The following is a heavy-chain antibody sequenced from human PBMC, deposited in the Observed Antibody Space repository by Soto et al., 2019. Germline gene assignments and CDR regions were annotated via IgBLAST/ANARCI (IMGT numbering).Heavy chain of an antibody. V-gene: IGHV1-58*01. Sequence: ASVKVSCKASGFTFTSSAVQWVRQARGQRLEWIGWIVVGSGNTNYAQKFQERVTITRDMSTSTAYMELSSLRSEDTAVYYCAAGSYYYGSGSYLLGYYYYYGMDVWGQGTTVTVSS. CDR1: GFTFTSSA. J-gene: IGHJ6*02. CDR3: AAGSYYYGSGSYLLGYYYYYGMDV. D-gene: IGHD3-10*01. CDR2: IVVGSGNT.